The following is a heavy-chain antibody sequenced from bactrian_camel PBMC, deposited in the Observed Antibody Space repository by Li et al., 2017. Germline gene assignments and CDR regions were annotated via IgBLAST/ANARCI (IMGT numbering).Heavy chain of an antibody. CDR3: AADSRERMGGGYH. Sequence: HVQLVESGGDSVQSGGSLRLSCRTSGYGYSSYCMAWFRQPPGKEREGVVAINVDGGTNYADSVKGRFTISRDNAKNTLNLQISSLKPEDTGVYYCAADSRERMGGGYHWGQGTQVTVS. CDR2: INVDGGT. CDR1: GYGYSSYC. V-gene: IGHV3S53*01. D-gene: IGHD5*01. J-gene: IGHJ4*01.